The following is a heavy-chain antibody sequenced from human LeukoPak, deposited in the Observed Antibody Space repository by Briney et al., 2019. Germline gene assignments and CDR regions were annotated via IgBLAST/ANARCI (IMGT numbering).Heavy chain of an antibody. CDR3: ARLRGGTYDF. J-gene: IGHJ4*02. Sequence: PSETLSLTCTVSAGSIGSNTYYWAWIRQPPGKGLEWIGTIYYSGSTNYNPSLRSRFTISIDTPKNQFSLKLSSVTAADTAVYYCARLRGGTYDFWGQGTLVAVSS. CDR2: IYYSGST. V-gene: IGHV4-39*01. D-gene: IGHD1-26*01. CDR1: AGSIGSNTYY.